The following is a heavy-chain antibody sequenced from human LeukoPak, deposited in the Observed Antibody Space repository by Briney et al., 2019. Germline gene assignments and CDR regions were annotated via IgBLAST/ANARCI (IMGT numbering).Heavy chain of an antibody. V-gene: IGHV3-23*01. CDR1: GFTFSSYA. Sequence: GGSLRLSCAASGFTFSSYAMSWVRQAPGKGLEWVSAISGSGGSTYYADSVKGRFTISRDNSKSTLYLQMNSLRAEDTAVYYCAKEGYCSSTSCYWGYYYYYGMDVWGQGTTVTVSS. J-gene: IGHJ6*02. D-gene: IGHD2-2*01. CDR2: ISGSGGST. CDR3: AKEGYCSSTSCYWGYYYYYGMDV.